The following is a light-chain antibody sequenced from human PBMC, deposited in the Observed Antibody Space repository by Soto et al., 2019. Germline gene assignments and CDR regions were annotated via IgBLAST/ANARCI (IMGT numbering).Light chain of an antibody. Sequence: EIVLTQSPGTLSLSPGERATLSCRARQSVSSISLAWYQQKPGQAPRLLIYGASTRATGIPDRFSGSGSGTDFTLTISRLEPEDFAVYYCQHSGSSPWAFGQGTKVEI. CDR2: GAS. J-gene: IGKJ1*01. CDR3: QHSGSSPWA. V-gene: IGKV3-20*01. CDR1: QSVSSIS.